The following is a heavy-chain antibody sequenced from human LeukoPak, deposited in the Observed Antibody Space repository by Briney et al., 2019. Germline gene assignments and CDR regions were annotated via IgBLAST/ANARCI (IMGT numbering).Heavy chain of an antibody. CDR2: ISGSGGST. J-gene: IGHJ4*02. CDR1: GFTFSSYA. CDR3: AKGTSGSYLPRDFDY. D-gene: IGHD1-26*01. V-gene: IGHV3-23*01. Sequence: GGSLTLTCAASGFTFSSYAMSWVRQPPGKWLEWVSAISGSGGSTYYPDSVKGRFTISRDNSKNTLYLQMNSLRAEDTAVYYCAKGTSGSYLPRDFDYWGQGTLVTVSS.